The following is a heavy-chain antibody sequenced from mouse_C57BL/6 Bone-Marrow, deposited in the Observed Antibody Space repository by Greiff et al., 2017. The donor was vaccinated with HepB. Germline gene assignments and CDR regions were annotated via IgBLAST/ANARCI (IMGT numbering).Heavy chain of an antibody. J-gene: IGHJ3*01. CDR2: ISNLAYSI. D-gene: IGHD1-1*01. CDR3: ARHDYGSRWFAY. V-gene: IGHV5-15*01. Sequence: EVKLVESGGGLVQPGGSLKLSCAASGFTFSVYGMAWVRQAPRKGPEWVAFISNLAYSIYYADTVTGRFTISRENAKNTLYLEMSSLRSEDTAMYYCARHDYGSRWFAYWGQGTLVTVSA. CDR1: GFTFSVYG.